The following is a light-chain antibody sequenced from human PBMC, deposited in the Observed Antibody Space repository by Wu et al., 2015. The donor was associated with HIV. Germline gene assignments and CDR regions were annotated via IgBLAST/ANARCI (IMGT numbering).Light chain of an antibody. CDR3: QQFKSRPFT. CDR1: HNINSN. CDR2: DAS. V-gene: IGKV3-15*01. Sequence: EIVMTQSPATLSVSPGKSVTLSCRASHNINSNLAWYQHKVGQSPRLLIHDASTRARGVSDRFRGSGSGTDFTLTIDSLKSEDFASYYCQQFKSRPFTFGGG. J-gene: IGKJ4*01.